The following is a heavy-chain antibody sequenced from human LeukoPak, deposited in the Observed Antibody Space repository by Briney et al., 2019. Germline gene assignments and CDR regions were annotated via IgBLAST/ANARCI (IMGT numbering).Heavy chain of an antibody. J-gene: IGHJ6*02. V-gene: IGHV1-2*02. CDR2: INPNSGGT. Sequence: ASVKVSCKASGYTFTGYYMHWARQAPGQGLEWMGWINPNSGGTNYAQKFQGRVTMTRDTSISTAYMELSRLRSDDTAVYYCARDRSSSRFGYYYYGMDVWGQGTTVTVSS. CDR1: GYTFTGYY. D-gene: IGHD6-13*01. CDR3: ARDRSSSRFGYYYYGMDV.